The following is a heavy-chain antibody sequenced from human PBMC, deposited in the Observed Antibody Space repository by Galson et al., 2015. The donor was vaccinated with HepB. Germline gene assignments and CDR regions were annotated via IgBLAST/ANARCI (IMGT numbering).Heavy chain of an antibody. D-gene: IGHD3-22*01. J-gene: IGHJ4*02. CDR2: ISCDGSNK. CDR3: ARDAGYYDSSGYYDEDY. CDR1: GFTFSSYA. Sequence: SLRLSCAASGFTFSSYAMHWVRQAPGKGLEWVAVISCDGSNKYYADSVKGRFTISRDNSKNTLYLQMNSLRAEDTAVYYCARDAGYYDSSGYYDEDYWGQGTLVTVSS. V-gene: IGHV3-30-3*01.